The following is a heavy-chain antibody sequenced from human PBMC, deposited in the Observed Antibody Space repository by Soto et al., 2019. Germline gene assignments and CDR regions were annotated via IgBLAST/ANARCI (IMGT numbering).Heavy chain of an antibody. CDR2: IYSIGST. Sequence: QLQLQESGPGLVKPSETLSLTCTVSGGSISSSSYCGWIRQPPGKGLEWIWSIYSIGSTCYNPSLKSRVTISGGTSKNQSSLTLSSVTAADTAVYYSRRCSRYSTYVWGHGTTVTVSS. D-gene: IGHD6-13*01. J-gene: IGHJ6*02. CDR1: GGSISSSSY. CDR3: RRCSRYSTYV. V-gene: IGHV4-39*01.